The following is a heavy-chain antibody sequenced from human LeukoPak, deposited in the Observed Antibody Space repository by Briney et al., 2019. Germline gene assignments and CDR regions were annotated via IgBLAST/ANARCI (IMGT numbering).Heavy chain of an antibody. V-gene: IGHV4-34*01. CDR3: ASPSSQIDY. D-gene: IGHD6-13*01. CDR2: INHSGST. J-gene: IGHJ4*02. Sequence: SGTLSLTCAVYGGSFSGYYWSWIRQPPGKGLEWIGEINHSGSTNYNPSLKSRVTISVDTSKNQFSLKLSSVTAADTAVYYCASPSSQIDYWGQGTLVTVSS. CDR1: GGSFSGYY.